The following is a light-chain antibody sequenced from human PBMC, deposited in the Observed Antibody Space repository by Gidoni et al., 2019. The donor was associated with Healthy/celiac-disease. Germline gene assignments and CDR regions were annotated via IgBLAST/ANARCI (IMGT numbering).Light chain of an antibody. V-gene: IGKV3D-11*02. CDR3: QQRSNWHPS. Sequence: EIVLTQSPATLSLSPGERAPLSCRASQSVSSYLAWYQQKPGQAPRLLIYDASNRATGIPARFSGSGPGTDFTITISSLEHEDFAVYYCQQRSNWHPSFGAGTKVDIK. CDR2: DAS. J-gene: IGKJ3*01. CDR1: QSVSSY.